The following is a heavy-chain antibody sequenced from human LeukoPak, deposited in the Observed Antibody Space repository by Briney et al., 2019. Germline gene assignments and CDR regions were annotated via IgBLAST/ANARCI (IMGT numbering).Heavy chain of an antibody. CDR1: GGSFSGYY. CDR2: INHSGST. Sequence: SETLSLTCAVYGGSFSGYYWSWIRQPPGKGLEWIGEINHSGSTNYNPSLKSRVTISVDTSKNQFSLKLSSVTAADTAVNYCARWTYNWNYNHYYYYMDVWGKGTTVTVSS. J-gene: IGHJ6*03. V-gene: IGHV4-34*01. CDR3: ARWTYNWNYNHYYYYMDV. D-gene: IGHD1-7*01.